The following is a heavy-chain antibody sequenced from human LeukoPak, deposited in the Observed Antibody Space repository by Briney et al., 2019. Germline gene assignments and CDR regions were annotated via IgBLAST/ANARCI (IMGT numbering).Heavy chain of an antibody. V-gene: IGHV3-30*04. Sequence: GGSLRLSCAASGFTFSSYAMHWVRQAPGKGLEWVAVISYDGSNKYYADSVKGRFTISRDNSKNTLYLQMNSLRAEDTAVYYCANSITMIVVGHDAFDIWGQGTMVTVSS. CDR2: ISYDGSNK. CDR1: GFTFSSYA. CDR3: ANSITMIVVGHDAFDI. D-gene: IGHD3-22*01. J-gene: IGHJ3*02.